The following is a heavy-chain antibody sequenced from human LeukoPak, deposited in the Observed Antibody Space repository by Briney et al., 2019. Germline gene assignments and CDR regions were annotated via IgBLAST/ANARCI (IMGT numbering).Heavy chain of an antibody. CDR2: IIPIFGTA. J-gene: IGHJ4*02. D-gene: IGHD2-2*01. V-gene: IGHV1-69*05. CDR3: ARGDCSSTSCYHFDY. CDR1: GGTFSSYA. Sequence: SVKVSCKASGGTFSSYAISWVRQAPGQGLEWMEGIIPIFGTANYAQKFQGRVTITTDESTSTAYMELSSLRSEDTAVYYCARGDCSSTSCYHFDYWGQGTLVTVSS.